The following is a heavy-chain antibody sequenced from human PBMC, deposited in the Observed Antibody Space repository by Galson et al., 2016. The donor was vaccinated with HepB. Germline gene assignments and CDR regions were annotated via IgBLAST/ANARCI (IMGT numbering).Heavy chain of an antibody. D-gene: IGHD2-2*01. CDR2: ISRSGDST. CDR3: VQGSTAPAV. Sequence: SLRLSCAASGFTFRNYGMTWVRQAPGKGLEVVSSISRSGDSTDYADSVKGRFTISRDNSTCTLSLQINSLTADDTAIYYCVQGSTAPAVWGKGTTVTVSS. V-gene: IGHV3-23*01. CDR1: GFTFRNYG. J-gene: IGHJ6*04.